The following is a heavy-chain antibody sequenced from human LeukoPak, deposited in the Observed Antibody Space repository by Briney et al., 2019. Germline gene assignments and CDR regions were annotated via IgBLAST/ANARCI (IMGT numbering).Heavy chain of an antibody. CDR1: GFTFSSYA. CDR2: IPYDGSNK. D-gene: IGHD3-22*01. Sequence: PGGSLRLSCAASGFTFSSYAMHWVRQAPGKGLEWVAVIPYDGSNKYYADSVKGRFTISRDNSKNTLYLQMNSLRAEDTAVYYCAKGGDYYYDSSGYPFDYWGQGTLVTVSS. V-gene: IGHV3-30*04. CDR3: AKGGDYYYDSSGYPFDY. J-gene: IGHJ4*02.